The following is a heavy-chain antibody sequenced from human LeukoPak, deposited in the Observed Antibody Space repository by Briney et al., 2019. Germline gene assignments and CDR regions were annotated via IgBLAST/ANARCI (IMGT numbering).Heavy chain of an antibody. V-gene: IGHV1-8*01. CDR3: ARGRGIVVVVAATGDY. Sequence: ASVKVSCKASGYTFTSYDINWVRQATGQGLEWMGWMNPNSGNTGHAQKFQGRVTMTRNTSISTAYMELSSLRSEDTAVYYCARGRGIVVVVAATGDYWGQGTLVTVSS. D-gene: IGHD2-15*01. J-gene: IGHJ4*02. CDR2: MNPNSGNT. CDR1: GYTFTSYD.